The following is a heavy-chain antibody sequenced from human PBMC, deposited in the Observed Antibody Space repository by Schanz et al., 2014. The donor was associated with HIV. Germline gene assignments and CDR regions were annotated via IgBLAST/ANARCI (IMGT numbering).Heavy chain of an antibody. D-gene: IGHD1-26*01. CDR3: ARDLNVGRHFDY. CDR1: GFAFGIYG. V-gene: IGHV3-33*01. Sequence: QVQLVESGGGGVQPGGSLRLSCVASGFAFGIYGMHWVRQAPGKGLEWVAVIGHEGNDIHYVDAVAGRFTISRDNSKNTLYLQLGSLRTEDTAVYYCARDLNVGRHFDYWGQGALVTVSS. CDR2: IGHEGNDI. J-gene: IGHJ4*02.